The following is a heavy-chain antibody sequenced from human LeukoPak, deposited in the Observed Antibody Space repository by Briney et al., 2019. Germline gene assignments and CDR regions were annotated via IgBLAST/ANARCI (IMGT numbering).Heavy chain of an antibody. Sequence: GGSLRLSCAAYGFTFSTYSIHWVRRTPGKGLEWVAVISNDRSNKYYADSVKGRFTISRDNSKNTLYLQMNSPRADDTAVYYCAKDQGSGTIDYWGQGTLVTVSS. J-gene: IGHJ4*02. CDR3: AKDQGSGTIDY. CDR1: GFTFSTYS. V-gene: IGHV3-30*18. CDR2: ISNDRSNK. D-gene: IGHD6-19*01.